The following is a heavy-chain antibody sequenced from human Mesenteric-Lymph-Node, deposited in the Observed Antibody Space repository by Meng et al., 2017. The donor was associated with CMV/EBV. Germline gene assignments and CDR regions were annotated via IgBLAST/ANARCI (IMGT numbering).Heavy chain of an antibody. CDR3: ARDGDYYDSSGYNPFDY. V-gene: IGHV4-39*07. D-gene: IGHD3-22*01. CDR2: IYYSGST. CDR1: GGSLSSSSYY. J-gene: IGHJ4*02. Sequence: QLQLQESGPGLVKPSETLSLTCTVPGGSLSSSSYYWGWIRQPPGKGLEWIGSIYYSGSTYYNPSLKSRVTISVDTSKNQFSLKLSSVTAADTAVYYCARDGDYYDSSGYNPFDYWGQGTLVTVSS.